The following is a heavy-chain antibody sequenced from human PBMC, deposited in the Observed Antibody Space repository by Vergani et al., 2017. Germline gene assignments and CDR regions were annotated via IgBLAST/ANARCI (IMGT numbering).Heavy chain of an antibody. CDR2: IYYSGST. V-gene: IGHV4-39*07. Sequence: QLQLQESGPGLVKPSETLSLTCTVSGGSISSSSYYWGWIRQPPGKGLEWIGSIYYSGSTNYNPSLKSRVTISVDTSKNQFSLKLSSVTAADTAVYYCARGLAGSSWTRYYYYYMDVWGKGTTVTVSS. CDR3: ARGLAGSSWTRYYYYYMDV. CDR1: GGSISSSSYY. D-gene: IGHD6-6*01. J-gene: IGHJ6*03.